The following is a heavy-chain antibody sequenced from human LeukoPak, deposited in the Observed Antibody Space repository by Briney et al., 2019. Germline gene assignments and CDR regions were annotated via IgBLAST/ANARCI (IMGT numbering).Heavy chain of an antibody. Sequence: PGGSLRLSCAASGFTFSSYAMSWVRQAPGKGLEWVSAISGSGGSTYYADSVKGRFTISRDNSKNTLYLQMSSLRAEDTAVYYCAKNKWFGEFGSNFDYWGQGTLVTVSS. CDR3: AKNKWFGEFGSNFDY. V-gene: IGHV3-23*01. J-gene: IGHJ4*02. CDR1: GFTFSSYA. CDR2: ISGSGGST. D-gene: IGHD3-10*01.